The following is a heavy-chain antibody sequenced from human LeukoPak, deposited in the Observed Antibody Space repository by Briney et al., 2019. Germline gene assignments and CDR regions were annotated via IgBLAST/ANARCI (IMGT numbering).Heavy chain of an antibody. V-gene: IGHV4-59*08. CDR2: IYYSGST. Sequence: SETLSLTCTVSGGSISSYYWSWIRQPPGKGLEWIGYIYYSGSTNYNPSLKSRVTISVDTSRNQFSLKLSSVTAADTAVYYCASLAVAGLSEGYWGQGTLVIVSS. CDR1: GGSISSYY. CDR3: ASLAVAGLSEGY. D-gene: IGHD6-19*01. J-gene: IGHJ4*02.